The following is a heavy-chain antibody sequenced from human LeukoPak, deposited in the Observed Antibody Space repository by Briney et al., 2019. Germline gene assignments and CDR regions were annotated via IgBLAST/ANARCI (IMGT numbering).Heavy chain of an antibody. Sequence: GGSLRLSCAASGFTFSSYAMSWVRQAPGKGLEWVSAISGSGGSTYYADSVKGRFTISRDNSKNTLYLQMNSLRAEDTAVYYCARDYWVGDSPYYYYGMDVWGQGTTVTVSS. CDR1: GFTFSSYA. J-gene: IGHJ6*02. CDR3: ARDYWVGDSPYYYYGMDV. CDR2: ISGSGGST. V-gene: IGHV3-23*01. D-gene: IGHD2-15*01.